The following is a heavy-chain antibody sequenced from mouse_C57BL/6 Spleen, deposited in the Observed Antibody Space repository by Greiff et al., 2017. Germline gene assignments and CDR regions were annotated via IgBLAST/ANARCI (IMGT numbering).Heavy chain of an antibody. D-gene: IGHD2-4*01. CDR2: IDPSDSYT. CDR3: AFMITYFDD. J-gene: IGHJ2*01. CDR1: GYTFTSYW. V-gene: IGHV1-50*01. Sequence: QVQLQQPGAELVKPGASVKLSCKASGYTFTSYWMQWVKQRPGQGLEWIGEIDPSDSYTNYNQKFKGKATLTVDTSSSTAYMQLSSLTSEDSAVYYCAFMITYFDDWGQGTTLTVSS.